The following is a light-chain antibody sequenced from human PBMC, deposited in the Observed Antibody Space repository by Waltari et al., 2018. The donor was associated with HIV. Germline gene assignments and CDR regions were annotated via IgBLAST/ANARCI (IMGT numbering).Light chain of an antibody. V-gene: IGKV1-39*01. CDR3: QQSYSTPRT. CDR1: QSITNY. Sequence: DIQMTQFPSSLPASVGARVTITCRASQSITNYLNWYQQKPGQAPKVLIYTASSLQSGVPSSFSGSGSGTDFTLTISSLQPDDFATYYCQQSYSTPRTFGQGTKVEIK. J-gene: IGKJ1*01. CDR2: TAS.